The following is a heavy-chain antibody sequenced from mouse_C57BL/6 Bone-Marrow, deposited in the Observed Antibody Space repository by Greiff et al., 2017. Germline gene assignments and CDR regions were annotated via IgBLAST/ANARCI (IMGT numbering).Heavy chain of an antibody. Sequence: QVQLQQSGPELVKPGASVKLSCKASGYTFTSYDINWVKQRPGQGLEWIGWIYPRDGSTKYNEKFKGKATVTVDTSSSTAYMELHSLTSEDSAVYFCARDGGSDYGYFDVWGTGATVTVSS. CDR3: ARDGGSDYGYFDV. CDR1: GYTFTSYD. J-gene: IGHJ1*03. V-gene: IGHV1-85*01. CDR2: IYPRDGST. D-gene: IGHD1-1*01.